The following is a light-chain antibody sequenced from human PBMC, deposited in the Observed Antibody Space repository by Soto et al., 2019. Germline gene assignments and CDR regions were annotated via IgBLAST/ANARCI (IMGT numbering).Light chain of an antibody. CDR3: NSYTNSSTLV. Sequence: QSALTQPASVSGSPGQSITISCTGTSNDVGAYNYVSWYQQYPGKAPKLIIYEVTNRPSGVSNRFSGSKSGNTASLTISGLQAEDEADYYCNSYTNSSTLVFGTGTKLTVL. V-gene: IGLV2-14*01. CDR1: SNDVGAYNY. CDR2: EVT. J-gene: IGLJ1*01.